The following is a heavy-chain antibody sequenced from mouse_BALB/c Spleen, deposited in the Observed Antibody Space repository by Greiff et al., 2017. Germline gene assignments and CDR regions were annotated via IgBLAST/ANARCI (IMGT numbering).Heavy chain of an antibody. Sequence: VHVKQSGPELVKPGASVKISCKASGYTFTDYNMHWVKQSHGKSLEWIGYIYPYNGGTGYNQKFKSKATLTVDNSSSTAYMELRSLTSEDSAVYYCARGLLYRGYFDYWGQGTTLTVSS. CDR2: IYPYNGGT. J-gene: IGHJ2*01. D-gene: IGHD2-12*01. V-gene: IGHV1S29*02. CDR1: GYTFTDYN. CDR3: ARGLLYRGYFDY.